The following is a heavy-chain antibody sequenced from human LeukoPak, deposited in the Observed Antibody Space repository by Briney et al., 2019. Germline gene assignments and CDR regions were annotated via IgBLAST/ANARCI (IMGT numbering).Heavy chain of an antibody. J-gene: IGHJ5*02. CDR2: ISSSSSYI. D-gene: IGHD5-18*01. V-gene: IGHV3-21*01. CDR1: GFTFSSYS. Sequence: GGSLRLSCAASGFTFSSYSMNWVRQAPGKGLEWVSSISSSSSYIYYADSVKGRFTISRDNAKNSLYLQMNSLRAEDTAVYYCARDLRQLWPGFNWFDPWGQGTLVTVSS. CDR3: ARDLRQLWPGFNWFDP.